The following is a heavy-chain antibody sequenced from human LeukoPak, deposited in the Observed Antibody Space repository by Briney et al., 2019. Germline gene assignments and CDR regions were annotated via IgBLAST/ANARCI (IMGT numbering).Heavy chain of an antibody. J-gene: IGHJ4*02. CDR2: ISYDGSNK. V-gene: IGHV3-30*03. Sequence: PGGSLRLSCAASGFTFSSYGMHWVRQAPGKGLEWVAVISYDGSNKYYADSVKGRFTISRDNSKNTLYLQMNSLRAEDTAVYYCAREGYYATIDYWGQGTLVTVSS. CDR3: AREGYYATIDY. D-gene: IGHD3-10*01. CDR1: GFTFSSYG.